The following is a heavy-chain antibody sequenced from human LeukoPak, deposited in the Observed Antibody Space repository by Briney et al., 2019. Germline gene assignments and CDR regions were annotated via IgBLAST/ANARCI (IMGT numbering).Heavy chain of an antibody. CDR1: GYSIISAFY. V-gene: IGHV4-38-2*02. CDR2: VFHRGTT. CDR3: AKSNGYGLVDI. Sequence: SETLSLTCTVSGYSIISAFYWGWIRVPPGKGLEWIGSVFHRGTTYYNSSLKSRVTISLDTSRNQFSLKLNSVTAADTAVYYCAKSNGYGLVDIWGQGTMVTVSS. J-gene: IGHJ3*02. D-gene: IGHD3-10*01.